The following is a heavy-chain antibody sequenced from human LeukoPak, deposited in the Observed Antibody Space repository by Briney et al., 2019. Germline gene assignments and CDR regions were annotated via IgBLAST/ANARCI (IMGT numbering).Heavy chain of an antibody. V-gene: IGHV4-34*01. J-gene: IGHJ4*02. Sequence: PSETLSLTCAVYGGSFSGYYWSWIRQPPGKGLEWIGEINHSGSTNYNPSLKSRVTISVDTSKNQFSLKLSSVAAADPAVYYCARRHNVGFDYWGQGTLVTVSS. CDR1: GGSFSGYY. CDR2: INHSGST. D-gene: IGHD1-14*01. CDR3: ARRHNVGFDY.